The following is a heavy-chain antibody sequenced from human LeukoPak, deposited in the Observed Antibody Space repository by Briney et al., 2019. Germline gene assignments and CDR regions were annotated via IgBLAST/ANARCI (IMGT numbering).Heavy chain of an antibody. CDR2: IYTRAST. CDR3: ARGRYCSADICSGGDAFDI. CDR1: GGSINNYY. V-gene: IGHV4-4*07. Sequence: SETLSLTCTVSGGSINNYYWSWIRQPAGKGLEWIGRIYTRASTNYNPSLKSRVTMSVDTSKNQFSLKLSSVTAADTAVYYCARGRYCSADICSGGDAFDIWGQGTMVSVSS. J-gene: IGHJ3*02. D-gene: IGHD2-15*01.